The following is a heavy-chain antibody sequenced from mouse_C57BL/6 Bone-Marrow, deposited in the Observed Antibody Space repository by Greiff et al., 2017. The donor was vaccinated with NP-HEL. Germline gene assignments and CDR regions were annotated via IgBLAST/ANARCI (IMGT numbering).Heavy chain of an antibody. J-gene: IGHJ3*01. CDR2: IHPNSGST. D-gene: IGHD3-2*02. V-gene: IGHV1-64*01. CDR1: GYTFTSYW. Sequence: VQLQQSGAELVKPGASVKLSCKASGYTFTSYWMHWVKQRPGQGLEWIGMIHPNSGSTNYNEKFKSKATLTVDKSSSTAYMQLSSLTSEDSAVYYCARYSSGYPWFAYWGQGTLVTVSA. CDR3: ARYSSGYPWFAY.